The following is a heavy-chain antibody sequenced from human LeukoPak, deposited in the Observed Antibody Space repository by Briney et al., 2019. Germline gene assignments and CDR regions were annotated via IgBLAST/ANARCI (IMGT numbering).Heavy chain of an antibody. J-gene: IGHJ4*02. V-gene: IGHV3-48*01. Sequence: GGSLRLSCAASGFTFSSYSMNWVRQAPGKGLEWVSYISSSSSTIYYADSVKGRFTISRDNAKNSLYLQMNSLRAEDTAVYYCARDRRIWSGYYNYWGQGTLVTVSS. D-gene: IGHD3-3*01. CDR3: ARDRRIWSGYYNY. CDR2: ISSSSSTI. CDR1: GFTFSSYS.